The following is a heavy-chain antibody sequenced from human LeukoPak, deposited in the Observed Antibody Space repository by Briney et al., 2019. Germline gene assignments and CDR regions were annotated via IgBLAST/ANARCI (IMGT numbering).Heavy chain of an antibody. CDR1: GYSFTSYW. Sequence: GESLKISCKGSGYSFTSYWIGWVRQMPGKGLEWMGIIYPGDSDTRYSPSFQGQVTISADKSVSTAYLQWSSLKASGTAMYYCARHIAVAYYYYGMDVWGQGTTVTVSS. D-gene: IGHD6-19*01. CDR3: ARHIAVAYYYYGMDV. V-gene: IGHV5-51*01. J-gene: IGHJ6*02. CDR2: IYPGDSDT.